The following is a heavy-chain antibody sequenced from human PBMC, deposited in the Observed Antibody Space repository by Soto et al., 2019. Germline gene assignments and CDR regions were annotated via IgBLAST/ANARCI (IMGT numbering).Heavy chain of an antibody. CDR3: ALYDRSTGYYLVQ. CDR2: FGLNPRRDLT. CDR1: RSTLFGSE. Sequence: EVQLVESGGGLVQPGGSLRLSRGTSRSTLFGSEIHWVRQVSGRGLEWVGRFGLNPRRDLTAYAASARGRFTISTDDSKSGAYLQMHSLRPEDTAVYRCALYDRSTGYYLVQWGRGTLVTVSS. D-gene: IGHD3-9*01. V-gene: IGHV3-73*01. J-gene: IGHJ4*02.